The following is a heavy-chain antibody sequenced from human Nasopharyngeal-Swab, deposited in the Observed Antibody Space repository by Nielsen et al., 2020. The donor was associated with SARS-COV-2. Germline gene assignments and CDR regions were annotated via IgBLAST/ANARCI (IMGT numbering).Heavy chain of an antibody. D-gene: IGHD2-15*01. CDR3: ARGGDPREVVAATDCFDP. Sequence: VRQMPGKGLEWMGIIDPSGGSTTYAQKFQDRVTMTRDTSTSTVYMELSSLRSEDTAVYYCARGGDPREVVAATDCFDPWGQGTLVTVSS. J-gene: IGHJ5*02. V-gene: IGHV1-46*01. CDR2: IDPSGGST.